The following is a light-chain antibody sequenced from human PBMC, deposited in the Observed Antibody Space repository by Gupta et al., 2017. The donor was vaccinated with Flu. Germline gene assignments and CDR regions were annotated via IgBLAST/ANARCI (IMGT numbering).Light chain of an antibody. J-gene: IGLJ2*01. CDR2: GKN. V-gene: IGLV3-19*01. CDR1: SLRSHD. CDR3: NSRDSSGDHLV. Sequence: SSELTQDPAVSVALGQTVRVTCQGDSLRSHDASWYQQKPGQAPVLVIYGKNNRPSGIPDRFSGSTSGNTASLTITGAQAEDDADYYCNSRDSSGDHLVFGGGIKLTVL.